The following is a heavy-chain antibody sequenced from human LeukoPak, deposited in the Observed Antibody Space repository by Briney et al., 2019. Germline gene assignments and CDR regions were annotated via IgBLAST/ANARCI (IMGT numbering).Heavy chain of an antibody. J-gene: IGHJ4*02. D-gene: IGHD3-22*01. V-gene: IGHV3-21*01. CDR1: GFTFSSYS. CDR3: AREVSEGFDF. CDR2: FGTRSTSV. Sequence: GGSLRLSCAASGFTFSSYSMNWIRQAPGKGLEWVSSFGTRSTSVYHADSVKGRFAISRDNAKNSLYLQMNSLRAEDTALYYCAREVSEGFDFWGQGTLVTVSS.